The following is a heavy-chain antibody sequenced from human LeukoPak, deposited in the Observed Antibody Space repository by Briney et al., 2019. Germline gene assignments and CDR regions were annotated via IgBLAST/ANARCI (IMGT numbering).Heavy chain of an antibody. Sequence: SETLSLTCTVSGGSISSYYWSWIRQPAGKGLEWIGRIYTSGRTNYNPSLKSRVTISVDTSKNQFSLKLSSVTAADTAVYYCARERTVVVITGGWFDPWGQGTLVTVSS. CDR1: GGSISSYY. CDR3: ARERTVVVITGGWFDP. V-gene: IGHV4-4*07. D-gene: IGHD3-22*01. CDR2: IYTSGRT. J-gene: IGHJ5*02.